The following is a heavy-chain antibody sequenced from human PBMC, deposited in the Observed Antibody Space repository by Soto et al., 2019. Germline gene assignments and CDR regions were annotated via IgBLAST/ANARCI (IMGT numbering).Heavy chain of an antibody. J-gene: IGHJ4*02. D-gene: IGHD5-18*01. Sequence: GGSLRLSCAASGFIFSSYSMNWVRQAPGKGLEWVSYISSSSTIYYADSVKGRFTISRDNAKNSLYLQMNSLRAEDTAVYYCARDRFGAMVTWFDYWGQGTLVTVSS. CDR2: ISSSSTI. CDR3: ARDRFGAMVTWFDY. CDR1: GFIFSSYS. V-gene: IGHV3-48*01.